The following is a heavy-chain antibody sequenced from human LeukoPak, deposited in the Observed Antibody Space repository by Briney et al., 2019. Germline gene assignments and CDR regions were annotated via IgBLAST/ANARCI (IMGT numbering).Heavy chain of an antibody. J-gene: IGHJ6*03. CDR1: GGSFSGYY. Sequence: SETLSLTCAVYGGSFSGYYWSWIRQPPGKGLEWIGEINHSGSTNYNPSLKSRVTISVDTSKNQFSLKLSSVTAADTAVYYCARTQKTLLLWLGDSDYMDVWGKGTTVTISS. D-gene: IGHD3-10*01. CDR2: INHSGST. CDR3: ARTQKTLLLWLGDSDYMDV. V-gene: IGHV4-34*01.